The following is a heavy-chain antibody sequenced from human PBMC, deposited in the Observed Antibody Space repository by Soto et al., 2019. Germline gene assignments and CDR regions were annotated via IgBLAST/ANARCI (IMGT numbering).Heavy chain of an antibody. Sequence: GGSLRLSCAASGFTFSSYAMSWVRQAPGKGLEWVSAISGSGGSTYYADSVKGRFTISRDNSKNTLYLQMNSLRAEDTAVYYCAKTSRNYYDSSGYYPLYWGQGTLVTVSS. CDR1: GFTFSSYA. CDR3: AKTSRNYYDSSGYYPLY. J-gene: IGHJ4*02. CDR2: ISGSGGST. D-gene: IGHD3-22*01. V-gene: IGHV3-23*01.